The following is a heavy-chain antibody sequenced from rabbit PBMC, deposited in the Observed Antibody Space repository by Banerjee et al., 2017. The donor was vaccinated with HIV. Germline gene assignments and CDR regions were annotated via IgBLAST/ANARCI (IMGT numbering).Heavy chain of an antibody. Sequence: QEQLEESGGGLVQPEGSLTLTCTASGSDISSYSMCWVRQAPGKGLEWIGCIDTSSGNTYYASWAKGRVTISETSSTTVTLQMTSLTAADTATYFCARSSGTTGYKLWGPGTLVTVS. V-gene: IGHV1S45*01. CDR1: GSDISSYS. CDR2: IDTSSGNT. D-gene: IGHD1-1*01. CDR3: ARSSGTTGYKL. J-gene: IGHJ4*01.